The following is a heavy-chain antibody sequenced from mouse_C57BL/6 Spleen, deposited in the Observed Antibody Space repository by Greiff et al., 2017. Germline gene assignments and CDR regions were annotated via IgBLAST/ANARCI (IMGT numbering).Heavy chain of an antibody. CDR2: IDPSDSYT. CDR1: GYTFTSYW. V-gene: IGHV1-69*01. J-gene: IGHJ1*03. Sequence: QVQLQQPGAELVMPGASVKLSCKASGYTFTSYWMHWVKQRPGQGLEWIGEIDPSDSYTNYNQKFKGKSTLTVDKSSSTAYMQLSSLTSEDSAVYSCARGSRGDWYFDVWGTGTTVTVSS. CDR3: ARGSRGDWYFDV.